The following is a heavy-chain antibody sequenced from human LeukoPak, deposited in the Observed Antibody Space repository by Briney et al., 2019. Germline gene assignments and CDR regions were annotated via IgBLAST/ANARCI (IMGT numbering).Heavy chain of an antibody. CDR2: INHSGST. D-gene: IGHD3-10*01. CDR1: GFTFSSYS. J-gene: IGHJ5*02. Sequence: GSLRLSCAASGFTFSSYSMNWVRQAPGKGLEWIGEINHSGSTNYNPSLKSRVTISVDTSKNQFSLKLSSVTAADTAVYYCARHVVAMVRGVNNWFDPWGQGTLVTVSS. V-gene: IGHV4-34*01. CDR3: ARHVVAMVRGVNNWFDP.